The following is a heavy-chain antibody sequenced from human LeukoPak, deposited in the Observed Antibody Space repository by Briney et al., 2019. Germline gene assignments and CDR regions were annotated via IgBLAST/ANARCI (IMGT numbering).Heavy chain of an antibody. V-gene: IGHV3-30*02. CDR2: IRYDGSNK. CDR1: GFTFSSYG. J-gene: IGHJ4*02. CDR3: AKDLNLRFGELCSLDY. Sequence: PGGSLRLSCAASGFTFSSYGMHWVRQAPGKGLEWVAFIRYDGSNKYYADSVKGRFTISRDNSKNTLYLQMNSLRAEDTAVYYCAKDLNLRFGELCSLDYWGQGTLVTVSS. D-gene: IGHD3-10*01.